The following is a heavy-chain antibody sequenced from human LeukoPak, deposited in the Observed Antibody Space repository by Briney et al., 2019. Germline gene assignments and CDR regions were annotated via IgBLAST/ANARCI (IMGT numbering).Heavy chain of an antibody. CDR2: IYHGDSDT. V-gene: IGHV5-51*01. Sequence: GESLKISCKGSGYSFTSYWIGWVRQMPGKGLEWMGIIYHGDSDTRYSPSFQGQVTISADKSIGTAYLQWSSLKASDTAMYYCVVAGATLYFQHWGQGTLVTVSS. CDR1: GYSFTSYW. D-gene: IGHD1-26*01. CDR3: VVAGATLYFQH. J-gene: IGHJ1*01.